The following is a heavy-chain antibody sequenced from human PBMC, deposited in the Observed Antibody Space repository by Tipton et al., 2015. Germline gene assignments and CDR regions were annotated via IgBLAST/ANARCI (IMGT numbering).Heavy chain of an antibody. V-gene: IGHV4-31*03. CDR2: IDYSGTT. J-gene: IGHJ4*02. CDR3: AREWSSSWYAEY. CDR1: GGSISSGGYH. D-gene: IGHD6-13*01. Sequence: TLSLTCTVSGGSISSGGYHWNWIRQHPGKGLEWIGLIDYSGTTYYNPSLKRRLIISADTSKDQFSLKLSSVTAADTAVYYCAREWSSSWYAEYWGQGTLVTVSS.